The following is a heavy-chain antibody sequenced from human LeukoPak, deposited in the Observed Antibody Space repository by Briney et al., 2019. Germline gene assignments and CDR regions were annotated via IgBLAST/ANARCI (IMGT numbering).Heavy chain of an antibody. CDR2: INHSGST. CDR1: GGSFSGYY. J-gene: IGHJ6*03. V-gene: IGHV4-34*01. Sequence: PSETLSLTCAVYGGSFSGYYWSWIRQPPGKGLEWIGEINHSGSTNYNPSLKSRVTISVDTSKNQFSLKLSSVTAADTAVYYCACPGVYYDILTGYFGGYYYYMDVWGKGTTVTISS. CDR3: ACPGVYYDILTGYFGGYYYYMDV. D-gene: IGHD3-9*01.